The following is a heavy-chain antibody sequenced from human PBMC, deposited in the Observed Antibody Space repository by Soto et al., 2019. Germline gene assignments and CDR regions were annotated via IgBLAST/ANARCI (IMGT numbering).Heavy chain of an antibody. CDR1: GGSISSGDYY. J-gene: IGHJ4*02. D-gene: IGHD3-10*01. Sequence: QVQLQESGPGLVKPSQTLSLTCTVSGGSISSGDYYWSWIRQPPGKGLEWIGYIYYSGRTYYNPSLKSRVTQSVDTSKNQFSLKLSSVTAADSAVYYCARELGVYGSGSYYNGYYFDYWGQGTLVTVSS. CDR3: ARELGVYGSGSYYNGYYFDY. CDR2: IYYSGRT. V-gene: IGHV4-30-4*01.